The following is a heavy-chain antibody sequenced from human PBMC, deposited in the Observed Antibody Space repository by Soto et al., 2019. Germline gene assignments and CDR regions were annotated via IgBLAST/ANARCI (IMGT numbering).Heavy chain of an antibody. V-gene: IGHV3-74*03. CDR2: VNNDGTDT. D-gene: IGHD2-2*01. Sequence: EVQLVESGGGLVQPGGSLRLSCAASGFRFSNYWMYWVRQAPGKGLVWVSRVNNDGTDTTHADSVKGRFTISRDNAENTLYLQMNSLRAEDTAVYYCARGGFQHALDVWGQGSTFTVSS. J-gene: IGHJ6*02. CDR1: GFRFSNYW. CDR3: ARGGFQHALDV.